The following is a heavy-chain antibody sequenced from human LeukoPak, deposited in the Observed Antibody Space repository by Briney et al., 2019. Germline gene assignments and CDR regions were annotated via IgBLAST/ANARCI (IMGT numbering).Heavy chain of an antibody. CDR3: ARFAVHRRLAVAGQFGLDY. D-gene: IGHD6-19*01. CDR1: GYIFTSYN. J-gene: IGHJ4*02. CDR2: INPSGGST. Sequence: ASVKVSCKASGYIFTSYNINWVRQAPGQGLEWMGIINPSGGSTNYAQKFQGRVTMTRDTSTSTVYMELSSLRSEDTAVYYCARFAVHRRLAVAGQFGLDYWGQGTLVTASS. V-gene: IGHV1-46*01.